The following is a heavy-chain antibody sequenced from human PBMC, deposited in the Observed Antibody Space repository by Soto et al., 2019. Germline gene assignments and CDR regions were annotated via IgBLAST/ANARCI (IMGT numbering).Heavy chain of an antibody. CDR1: GYTFTSYD. J-gene: IGHJ6*03. V-gene: IGHV1-8*01. CDR3: AALRYYYGSGTFWYYYYMDV. D-gene: IGHD3-10*01. CDR2: MNPNSGNT. Sequence: ASVKVSCKASGYTFTSYDINWVRQATEQGLEWMGWMNPNSGNTGYAQKFQGRVTMTRNTSISTAYMELSSLRSEDTAVYYCAALRYYYGSGTFWYYYYMDVWGKGTTVTV.